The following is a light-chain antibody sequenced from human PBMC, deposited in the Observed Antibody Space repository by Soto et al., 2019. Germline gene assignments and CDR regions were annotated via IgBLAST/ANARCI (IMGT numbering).Light chain of an antibody. J-gene: IGKJ5*01. V-gene: IGKV3-11*01. CDR3: QQRSNWPST. Sequence: EIVVTQSRTTLSVSPGGRGTLCCRASQSISDTLAWGEQKPGQAPRLLIQGASNRATGIPARFSGSGSGTDFTLTISSLEPEDSAVYYCQQRSNWPSTFGQGTRLEIK. CDR1: QSISDT. CDR2: GAS.